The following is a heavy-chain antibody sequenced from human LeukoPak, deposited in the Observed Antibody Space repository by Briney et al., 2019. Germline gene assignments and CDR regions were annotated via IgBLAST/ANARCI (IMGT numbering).Heavy chain of an antibody. Sequence: GGSLRLSCAASGFTFSSYSMNWVRQAPGKGLEWVSSISSSSSYIYYADSVKGRFTISRDNAKNSLYLQMNSLRAEDTAVYYCARDRGWTQYDIWGQGTMVTVSS. CDR3: ARDRGWTQYDI. D-gene: IGHD3-10*01. CDR2: ISSSSSYI. CDR1: GFTFSSYS. J-gene: IGHJ3*02. V-gene: IGHV3-21*01.